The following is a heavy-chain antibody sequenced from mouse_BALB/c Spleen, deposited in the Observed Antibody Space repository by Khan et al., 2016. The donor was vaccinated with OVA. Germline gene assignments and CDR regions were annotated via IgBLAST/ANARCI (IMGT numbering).Heavy chain of an antibody. V-gene: IGHV1S81*02. Sequence: QVQLQQSGAELVKAGASVKMSCKASGYTFTSYWMHWVKQRLGQGLEWFAETNPTNGRTYYNEKFKSKATLTVDKSSSTAYMLLSGPTCEDSAVYDGARIKKIVATYFDYWGQGTTLTVSS. CDR2: TNPTNGRT. CDR3: ARIKKIVATYFDY. CDR1: GYTFTSYW. J-gene: IGHJ2*01. D-gene: IGHD1-1*01.